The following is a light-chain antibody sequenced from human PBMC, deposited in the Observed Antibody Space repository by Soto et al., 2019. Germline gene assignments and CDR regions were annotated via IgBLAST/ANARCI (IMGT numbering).Light chain of an antibody. Sequence: QSALTQPASVSGSPGQSITISCTGTSSDVAGYNYVSWYQQHPGKAPKLMIYDVSNRPSGVSNRFSGSKSGNTASLTISGLQAEDEADYYCSSYTSISTPIFGGGTKLTVL. CDR2: DVS. CDR3: SSYTSISTPI. V-gene: IGLV2-14*01. CDR1: SSDVAGYNY. J-gene: IGLJ2*01.